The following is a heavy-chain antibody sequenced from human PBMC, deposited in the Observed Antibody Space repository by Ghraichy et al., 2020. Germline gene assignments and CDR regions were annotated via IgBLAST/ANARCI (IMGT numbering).Heavy chain of an antibody. V-gene: IGHV3-30*04. CDR2: ISYDGSNK. CDR3: AREAYSSGWYAALWY. CDR1: GFTFSSYA. Sequence: LSLTCAASGFTFSSYAMHWVRQAPGKGLEWVAVISYDGSNKYYADSVKGRFTISRDNSKNTLYLQMNSLRAEDTAVYYCAREAYSSGWYAALWYWGQGTLVTVSS. D-gene: IGHD6-19*01. J-gene: IGHJ4*02.